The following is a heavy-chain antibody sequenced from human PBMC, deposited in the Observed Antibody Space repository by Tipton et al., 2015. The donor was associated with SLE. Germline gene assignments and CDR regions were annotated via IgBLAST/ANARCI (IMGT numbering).Heavy chain of an antibody. Sequence: TLSLTCAVSGFYVSDGFYWGWIRQPPGKGLEWIASIYHSGLTYSNPSLKSRIAFSVDTSSNQFSLRLSSVTAADTAVYYCARQSVHGASYFYYMDVWGKGTTVTVSS. D-gene: IGHD4/OR15-4a*01. V-gene: IGHV4-38-2*01. CDR3: ARQSVHGASYFYYMDV. CDR1: GFYVSDGFY. J-gene: IGHJ6*03. CDR2: IYHSGLT.